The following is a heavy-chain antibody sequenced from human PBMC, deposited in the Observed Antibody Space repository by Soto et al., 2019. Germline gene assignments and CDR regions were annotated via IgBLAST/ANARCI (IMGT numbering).Heavy chain of an antibody. J-gene: IGHJ4*02. Sequence: GGSLRLSCAASGFTFSSCAMSWVRQAPGKGLEWVSAISGSGGSTYYADSVKGRFTISRDNSKNTLYLQMNSLRAEDTAVYYCAKARTMVRGVTPPQYYFDYWGQGTLVTVSS. D-gene: IGHD3-10*01. V-gene: IGHV3-23*01. CDR3: AKARTMVRGVTPPQYYFDY. CDR2: ISGSGGST. CDR1: GFTFSSCA.